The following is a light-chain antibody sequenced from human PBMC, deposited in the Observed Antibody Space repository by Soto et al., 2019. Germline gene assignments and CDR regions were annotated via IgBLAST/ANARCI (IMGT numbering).Light chain of an antibody. CDR3: QSYDSSLSGYV. CDR2: GNN. Sequence: QSVLTQPPSVSGAPGQRLTISCTGSSSNIGAGYDVHWYRQPPGTAPKLLIFGNNNRPSGVPDRFSGSKSGTSASLAITGLQAEDEADYYWQSYDSSLSGYVFGTGTKVTVL. J-gene: IGLJ1*01. CDR1: SSNIGAGYD. V-gene: IGLV1-40*01.